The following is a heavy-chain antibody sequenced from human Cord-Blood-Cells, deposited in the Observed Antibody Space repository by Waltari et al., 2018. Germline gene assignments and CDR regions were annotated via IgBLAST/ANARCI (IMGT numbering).Heavy chain of an antibody. CDR2: NLPIFGTA. V-gene: IGHV1-69*01. CDR3: ARKVAAAGTPGYFQH. D-gene: IGHD6-13*01. J-gene: IGHJ1*01. Sequence: VSCKASGGTFSSYAISWVRQAPGQGLEWMGGNLPIFGTAHDTPKFQGRVTSTADESTSTAYMELSSLRSEDTAVYYCARKVAAAGTPGYFQHWGQGTLVTVSS. CDR1: GGTFSSYA.